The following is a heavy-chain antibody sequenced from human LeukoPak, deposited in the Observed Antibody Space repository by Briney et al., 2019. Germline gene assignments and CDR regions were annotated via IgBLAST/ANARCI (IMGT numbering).Heavy chain of an antibody. CDR1: GYTFTGYY. CDR2: INPNSGGT. Sequence: ASVKVSCKASGYTFTGYYMHWVRQAPGQGLEWMGWINPNSGGTNYAQKFQGRVTMTRDTSISTAYMELSRLRSDDTAVYYCARASIAARGGWFDPWGQGTLVTVCS. D-gene: IGHD6-6*01. J-gene: IGHJ5*02. V-gene: IGHV1-2*02. CDR3: ARASIAARGGWFDP.